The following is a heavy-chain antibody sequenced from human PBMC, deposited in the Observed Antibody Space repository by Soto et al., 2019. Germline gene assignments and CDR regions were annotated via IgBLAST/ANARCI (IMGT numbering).Heavy chain of an antibody. CDR1: GFNFSGDG. CDR2: IWYDGSNK. V-gene: IGHV3-33*01. CDR3: ARGFDYYGSGRYCESDY. Sequence: QVQLVESGGGVVQPGRSLRLSCAASGFNFSGDGMHRVRQAPGKGLEWVAVIWYDGSNKYNAESVKGRFTISRDNSKNTLYLQMNGAEAEDTAGYYCARGFDYYGSGRYCESDYWGQETLVTVSS. D-gene: IGHD3-10*01. J-gene: IGHJ4*02.